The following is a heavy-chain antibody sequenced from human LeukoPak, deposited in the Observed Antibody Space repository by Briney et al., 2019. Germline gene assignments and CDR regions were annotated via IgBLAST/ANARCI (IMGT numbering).Heavy chain of an antibody. J-gene: IGHJ4*02. CDR3: AKDPPVGAAEYYFDY. CDR2: IRYDGSNK. Sequence: PGGSLRLSCAASGFTFSSYDMHWVRQAPGKGLEWVAFIRYDGSNKYYADSVKRRFTISRDNSKHTLLLQMNVLRAEDTAVYYWAKDPPVGAAEYYFDYWGQGTLVTVSS. V-gene: IGHV3-30*02. CDR1: GFTFSSYD. D-gene: IGHD2-15*01.